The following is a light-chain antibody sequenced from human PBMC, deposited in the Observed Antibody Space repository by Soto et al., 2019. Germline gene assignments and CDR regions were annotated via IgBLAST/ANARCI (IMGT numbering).Light chain of an antibody. CDR3: QSYDSSLSPCV. CDR2: GNS. J-gene: IGLJ3*02. V-gene: IGLV1-40*01. CDR1: SYNIGAGYD. Sequence: QSVLTQPPSVSGAPGQRVTISCTGSSYNIGAGYDVHWYQQLPGTAPKLLIYGNSNRPSGVPDRFSGSKSGTSASLAITGLQDEDEADYYCQSYDSSLSPCVFGGGTKLTVL.